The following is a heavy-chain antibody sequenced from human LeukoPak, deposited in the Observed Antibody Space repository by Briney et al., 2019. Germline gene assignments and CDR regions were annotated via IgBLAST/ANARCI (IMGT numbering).Heavy chain of an antibody. CDR3: ARDPHGMYYFDY. J-gene: IGHJ4*02. CDR1: GYTFTSYY. D-gene: IGHD5-24*01. CDR2: INPSGGST. V-gene: IGHV1-46*01. Sequence: ASVKVSCKASGYTFTSYYMHWVRQAPGQGLERMGIINPSGGSTSYAQKFQGRVTMTRDTSTGTVYMELSSLRSEDTAVYYCARDPHGMYYFDYWGQGTLVTVSS.